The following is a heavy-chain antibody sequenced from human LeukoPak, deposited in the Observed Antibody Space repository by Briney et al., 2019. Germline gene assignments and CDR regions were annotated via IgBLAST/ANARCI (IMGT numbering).Heavy chain of an antibody. CDR3: ARRGEIRAWYFDL. J-gene: IGHJ2*01. CDR1: GGSFSGYY. V-gene: IGHV4-34*01. CDR2: INHSGST. Sequence: SETLSLACAVYGGSFSGYYWSWIRQPPGKGLEWIGEINHSGSTNYNPSLKSRVTISVDTSKNQFSLKLSSVTAADTAVYYCARRGEIRAWYFDLWGRGTLVTVSS. D-gene: IGHD3-10*01.